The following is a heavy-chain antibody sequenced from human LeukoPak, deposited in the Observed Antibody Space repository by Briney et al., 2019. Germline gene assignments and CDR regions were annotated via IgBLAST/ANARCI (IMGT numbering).Heavy chain of an antibody. Sequence: PSETLSLTCAVYGGSFSGYYWSWIRQPPGKGLEWIGEINHSGSTNYNPSLKSRVTISVDTSKNQFSLKLSSVTAADTAVYYCAREDYYDSSGTWSQGTLVTVSS. J-gene: IGHJ5*02. CDR3: AREDYYDSSGT. V-gene: IGHV4-34*01. CDR1: GGSFSGYY. D-gene: IGHD3-22*01. CDR2: INHSGST.